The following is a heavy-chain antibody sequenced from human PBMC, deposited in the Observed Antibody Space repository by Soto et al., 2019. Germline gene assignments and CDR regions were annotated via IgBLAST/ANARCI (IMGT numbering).Heavy chain of an antibody. Sequence: PSETLSLTCTVSGGSISSYYWSWIRQPPGKGLEWIGYIYYSGSTNYNPSLKSRVTISVDTSKNQFSLKLSSVTAADTAVYYCARHIYYHGSVPSNWFDPWGQGTLVTVSS. CDR1: GGSISSYY. D-gene: IGHD3-10*01. CDR3: ARHIYYHGSVPSNWFDP. J-gene: IGHJ5*02. V-gene: IGHV4-59*08. CDR2: IYYSGST.